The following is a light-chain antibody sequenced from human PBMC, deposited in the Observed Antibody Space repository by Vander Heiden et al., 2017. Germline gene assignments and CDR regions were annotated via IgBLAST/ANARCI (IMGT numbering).Light chain of an antibody. V-gene: IGKV3-20*01. CDR1: QSVSSSY. CDR3: QRDGSSPWT. CDR2: GAS. J-gene: IGKJ1*01. Sequence: EIVLTQSPGTLSLSPGERATLSCRASQSVSSSYLAWYQQKPGQAPRLLISGASSRATGIPDRFSGSGSGTDFTLTIIRLEPEDFAVYYCQRDGSSPWTFGQGTKVEIK.